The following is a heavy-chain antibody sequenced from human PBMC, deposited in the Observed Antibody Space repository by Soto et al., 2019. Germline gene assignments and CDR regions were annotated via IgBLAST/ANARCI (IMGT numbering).Heavy chain of an antibody. CDR2: IYYSGST. V-gene: IGHV4-31*02. CDR3: ARDRHNNFFDP. D-gene: IGHD6-6*01. J-gene: IGHJ5*02. Sequence: TWIRQSPGKGLEWIGYIYYSGSTYYNPSLDSRVAISLDTSRSQFSLTLHSVTAADTAIYYCARDRHNNFFDPWGQGTLVTVSS.